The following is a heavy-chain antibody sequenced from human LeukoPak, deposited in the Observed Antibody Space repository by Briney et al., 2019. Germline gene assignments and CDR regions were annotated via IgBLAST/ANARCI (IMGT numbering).Heavy chain of an antibody. CDR3: ASGEDI. D-gene: IGHD7-27*01. CDR2: IYRGGVT. Sequence: GGSLRLSCAASGFTVSRKYMSWVRQAPGMGLEWVSVIYRGGVTNYADSVKGRFTISSDNSKNTLYLQMNSLRAEDTAVYYCASGEDIWGKGTTVTVSS. J-gene: IGHJ6*04. V-gene: IGHV3-53*01. CDR1: GFTVSRKY.